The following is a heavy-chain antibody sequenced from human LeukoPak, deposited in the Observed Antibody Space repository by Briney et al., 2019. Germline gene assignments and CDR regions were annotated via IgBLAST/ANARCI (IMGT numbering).Heavy chain of an antibody. CDR2: IGGGGPTT. CDR1: GFTFSTYA. J-gene: IGHJ4*02. V-gene: IGHV3-23*01. D-gene: IGHD6-19*01. CDR3: ARGFLGGTDQYFDS. Sequence: GGSLRLSCAASGFTFSTYAMNWVRQAPAKGLEWVSTIGGGGPTTDYADSVKDRFTISRDNSKNTPYLQMNSLRAEDTAVYFCARGFLGGTDQYFDSWGQGTLVTVSS.